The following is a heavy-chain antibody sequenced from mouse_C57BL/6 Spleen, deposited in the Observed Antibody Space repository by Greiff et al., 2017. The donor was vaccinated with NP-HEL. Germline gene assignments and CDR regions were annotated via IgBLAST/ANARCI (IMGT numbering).Heavy chain of an antibody. CDR2: INPGSGGT. CDR3: ARNWDVEFAY. Sequence: QVQLKESGAELVRPGTSVKVSCKASGYAFTNYLIEWVKQRPGQGLEWIGVINPGSGGTNYNEKFKGKATLTADKSSSTAYMQLSSLTSEDSAVYFCARNWDVEFAYWGQGTLVTVSA. V-gene: IGHV1-54*01. D-gene: IGHD4-1*01. J-gene: IGHJ3*01. CDR1: GYAFTNYL.